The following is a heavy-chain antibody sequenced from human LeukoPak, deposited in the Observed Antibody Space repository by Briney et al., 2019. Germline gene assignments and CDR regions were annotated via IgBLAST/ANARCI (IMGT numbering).Heavy chain of an antibody. Sequence: PSETLSLTCSVSGDSISSNYWSWMRQPPGKGLEWIGYIYYSGDTNYNPSLKSRVTMSVDTSKNQFSLNLKSVTAADTAVDHCARLLAGCPGGRCRAHFDYWGQGTLVTVSP. CDR2: IYYSGDT. CDR3: ARLLAGCPGGRCRAHFDY. D-gene: IGHD2-15*01. J-gene: IGHJ4*02. CDR1: GDSISSNY. V-gene: IGHV4-59*01.